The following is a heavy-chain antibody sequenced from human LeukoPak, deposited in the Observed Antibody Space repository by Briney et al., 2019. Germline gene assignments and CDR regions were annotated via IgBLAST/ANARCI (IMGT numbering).Heavy chain of an antibody. Sequence: QPGRSLRLSCAASGFTFSSYAMHWVRQAPGKGLEWVSVISYDGSNKYYADSVKGRFTISRDNSKNTLYLQMNSLRAEDTAVYYCARDDEGSSSGLYFDYWGQGNLVTVSS. J-gene: IGHJ4*02. CDR1: GFTFSSYA. CDR3: ARDDEGSSSGLYFDY. CDR2: ISYDGSNK. D-gene: IGHD3-22*01. V-gene: IGHV3-30*04.